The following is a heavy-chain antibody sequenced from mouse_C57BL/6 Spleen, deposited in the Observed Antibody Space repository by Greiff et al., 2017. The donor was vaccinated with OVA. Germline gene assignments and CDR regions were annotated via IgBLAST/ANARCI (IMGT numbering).Heavy chain of an antibody. CDR1: GYTFTDYY. CDR2: INPNNGGT. V-gene: IGHV1-26*01. D-gene: IGHD3-3*01. Sequence: EVQLQQSGPELVKPGASVKISCKASGYTFTDYYMNWVKQSHGKSLEWIGDINPNNGGTSYNQKFKGKATLTVDKSSSTAYMELRSLTSEDSAVYYCAGGTSHYFDSWGTGTTLTVSS. CDR3: AGGTSHYFDS. J-gene: IGHJ2*01.